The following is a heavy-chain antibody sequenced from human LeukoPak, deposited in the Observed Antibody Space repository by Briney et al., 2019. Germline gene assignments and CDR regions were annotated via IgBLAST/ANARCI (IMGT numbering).Heavy chain of an antibody. CDR1: GYTYTSYA. CDR2: INTNTGNP. Sequence: ASVKDSCEASGYTYTSYAMNWVRPPPGQGLEWMGWINTNTGNPTYAQGFTGRFVISLDTSVSTAYLEISSLKAEDTAVYYCARVPRGPTPDDFWSGFDRWGQGTLVTVSS. D-gene: IGHD3-3*01. CDR3: ARVPRGPTPDDFWSGFDR. V-gene: IGHV7-4-1*02. J-gene: IGHJ4*02.